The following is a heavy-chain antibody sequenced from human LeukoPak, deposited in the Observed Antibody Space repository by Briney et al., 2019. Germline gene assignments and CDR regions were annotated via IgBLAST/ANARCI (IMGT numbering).Heavy chain of an antibody. CDR2: ISYDGSNK. Sequence: PGGSLRLSCAASGFTFSSYAMHWVRQAPGKGLEWVAVISYDGSNKYYADSVKGRFTISRDNSKNTLYLQINSLRPEDTAVYYCASVADSGSYSSLDYWGQGTLVTVSS. CDR1: GFTFSSYA. D-gene: IGHD1-26*01. CDR3: ASVADSGSYSSLDY. J-gene: IGHJ4*02. V-gene: IGHV3-30*04.